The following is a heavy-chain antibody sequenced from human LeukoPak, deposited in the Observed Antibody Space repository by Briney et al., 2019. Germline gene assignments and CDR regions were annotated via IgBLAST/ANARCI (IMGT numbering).Heavy chain of an antibody. J-gene: IGHJ5*02. D-gene: IGHD2-2*02. CDR1: GGSISSCY. V-gene: IGHV4-4*07. Sequence: SVTLSLTCTVSGGSISSCYWSWIRQPAGKGLEWIGRIYTSGSTNYNPSLKSRVTMSVDTSKNQFSLKLSSVTAADTAVYYCARDDPGSAAIGNWFDPWGQGTLVTVSS. CDR2: IYTSGST. CDR3: ARDDPGSAAIGNWFDP.